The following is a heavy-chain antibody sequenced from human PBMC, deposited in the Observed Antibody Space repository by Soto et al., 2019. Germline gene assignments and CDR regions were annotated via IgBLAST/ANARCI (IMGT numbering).Heavy chain of an antibody. Sequence: SETLSLTCTVSGGSIRSGDYYWSWIRQPPGKGLEWIGYIYYSGSTYYNPALKSRVTISVDTSKNQFSLKLSSGSAADTAVYYCAGEREAARPATSPRGLHFDPWGQGTLVTVSS. CDR1: GGSIRSGDYY. D-gene: IGHD6-6*01. CDR2: IYYSGST. J-gene: IGHJ5*02. CDR3: AGEREAARPATSPRGLHFDP. V-gene: IGHV4-30-4*01.